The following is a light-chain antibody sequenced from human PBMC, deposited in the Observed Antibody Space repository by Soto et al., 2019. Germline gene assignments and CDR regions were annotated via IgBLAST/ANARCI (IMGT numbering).Light chain of an antibody. CDR2: AAA. CDR1: QSISSY. Sequence: DIQMTQSPSSLSASVGDRVTITCRASQSISSYLNWYQQKPGKAPKLLIYAAASLQSGVPSRFSGSGSGTDFTLTISSLQPEDCATFYCQQSYSTPLPFGGGTKVEIK. CDR3: QQSYSTPLP. J-gene: IGKJ4*01. V-gene: IGKV1-39*01.